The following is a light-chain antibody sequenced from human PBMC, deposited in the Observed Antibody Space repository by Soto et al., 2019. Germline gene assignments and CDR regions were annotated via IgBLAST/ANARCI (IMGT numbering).Light chain of an antibody. V-gene: IGLV1-44*01. J-gene: IGLJ2*01. Sequence: QSVLTQPPSASGTPGQRVTISGSGSASDVGRNVVTWYQQSPGTAPRVLIYGTDQRASGVPDRFSGSKSDTSASLAISGLQAEDDADYYCAAWSDSLTGVVFGGGTQLTVL. CDR1: ASDVGRNV. CDR3: AAWSDSLTGVV. CDR2: GTD.